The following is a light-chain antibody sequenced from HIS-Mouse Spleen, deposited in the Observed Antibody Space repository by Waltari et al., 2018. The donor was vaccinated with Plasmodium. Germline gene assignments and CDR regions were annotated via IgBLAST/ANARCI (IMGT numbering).Light chain of an antibody. CDR1: ALPKKY. CDR2: EDS. CDR3: YSTDSSGNHRV. Sequence: SYELTQPPSASVSPGQTARITCSGDALPKKYAYWYKQKSGQAPVLVIYEDSKRPPGIPERFSGSSSGTMATLTISGAQVEDEADYYCYSTDSSGNHRVFGGGTKLTVL. J-gene: IGLJ3*02. V-gene: IGLV3-10*01.